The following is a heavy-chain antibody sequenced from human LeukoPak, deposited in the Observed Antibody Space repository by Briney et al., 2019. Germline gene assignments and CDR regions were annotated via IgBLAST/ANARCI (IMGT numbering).Heavy chain of an antibody. Sequence: GGSLRLSCAASGFTFSSYATSWVRQAPGKGLEWVSAISGSGASTYYADSVKGRFTISRDNSKNTLYLQLNSLRAEDTAVYYCAKDGEVGASTWFAYWGQGTLVTVPS. D-gene: IGHD1-26*01. V-gene: IGHV3-23*01. CDR3: AKDGEVGASTWFAY. J-gene: IGHJ4*02. CDR2: ISGSGAST. CDR1: GFTFSSYA.